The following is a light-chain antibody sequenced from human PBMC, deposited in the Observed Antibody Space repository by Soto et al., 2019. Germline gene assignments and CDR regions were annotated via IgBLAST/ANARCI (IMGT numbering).Light chain of an antibody. Sequence: QSVLTQPASVSGSPGQSITISCTGTSSDVGAYNFVSWYQQYPGKAPKVMIYEVNSRPSGVSNRFSGSKSGNTASLTISGLQAEDEADYDCSSFTRSSTYVFGSGTKVTVL. V-gene: IGLV2-14*01. CDR1: SSDVGAYNF. J-gene: IGLJ1*01. CDR3: SSFTRSSTYV. CDR2: EVN.